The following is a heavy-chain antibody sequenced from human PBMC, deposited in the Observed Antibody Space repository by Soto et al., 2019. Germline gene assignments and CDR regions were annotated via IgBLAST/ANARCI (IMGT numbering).Heavy chain of an antibody. J-gene: IGHJ6*02. V-gene: IGHV3-23*01. D-gene: IGHD6-13*01. CDR2: TGGSGGST. CDR3: AKGFSSSWYGKLPEV. Sequence: GGSLRLSCAASGFTFSGYAMTWVRQAPGKGFEWVSSTGGSGGSTYYADSVKGRFTISRDNSKNTLYLQMNSLRAEDTAVYYCAKGFSSSWYGKLPEVWGQGTTVTVSS. CDR1: GFTFSGYA.